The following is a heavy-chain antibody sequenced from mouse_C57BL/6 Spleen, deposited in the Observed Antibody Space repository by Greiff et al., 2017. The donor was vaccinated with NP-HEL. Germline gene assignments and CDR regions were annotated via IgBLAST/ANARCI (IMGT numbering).Heavy chain of an antibody. CDR2: ISDGGSYT. V-gene: IGHV5-4*01. D-gene: IGHD1-1*01. CDR3: ARDRGTTVHAMDY. J-gene: IGHJ4*01. Sequence: EVKLVESGGGLVKPGGSLKLSCAASGFTFSSYAMSWVRQTPEKRLEWVATISDGGSYTYYPDNVKGRFTISRDNAKNNLYLQMSHLKSEDTAMYYCARDRGTTVHAMDYWGQGTSVTVSS. CDR1: GFTFSSYA.